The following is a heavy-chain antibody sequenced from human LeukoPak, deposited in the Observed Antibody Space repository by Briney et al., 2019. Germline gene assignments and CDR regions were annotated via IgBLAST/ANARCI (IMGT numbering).Heavy chain of an antibody. V-gene: IGHV1-2*02. CDR1: GYTFTGYY. Sequence: ASVKVSCKASGYTFTGYYMHWVRQAPGQGLEWMGWINPNSGGTNYAQKFQGRVTMTRDTSISTAYMELSRLRSDDTAVYYCAKDRSFLWFHDYWGQGTLVTVSS. J-gene: IGHJ4*02. D-gene: IGHD2/OR15-2a*01. CDR3: AKDRSFLWFHDY. CDR2: INPNSGGT.